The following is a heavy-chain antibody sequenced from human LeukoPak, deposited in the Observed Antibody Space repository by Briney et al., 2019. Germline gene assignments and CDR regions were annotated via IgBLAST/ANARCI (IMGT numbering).Heavy chain of an antibody. CDR3: ARGSGSYLRHDAFDI. V-gene: IGHV1-18*01. D-gene: IGHD1-26*01. CDR1: GCTFTSYG. Sequence: ASVKVSCKASGCTFTSYGISWVRQAPGQGLEWMGWISAYNGNTNYAQKLQGRVTMTTDTSTSTAYMELRSLRSDDTAVYYCARGSGSYLRHDAFDIWGQGTMVTVSS. CDR2: ISAYNGNT. J-gene: IGHJ3*02.